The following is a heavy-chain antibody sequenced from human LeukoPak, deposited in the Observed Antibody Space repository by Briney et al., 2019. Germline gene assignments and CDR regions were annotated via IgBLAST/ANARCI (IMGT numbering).Heavy chain of an antibody. J-gene: IGHJ4*02. Sequence: GGSLRLSCAASGFTFSSYAMSWVRQAPGKGLEWVSAISGSGGSTYYADSVKGRFTISRDNSKNTLCLQMNSLRAEDTAVYYCAREGTRSYGSGSPQFAYWGQGTLVTVSS. D-gene: IGHD3-10*01. V-gene: IGHV3-23*01. CDR3: AREGTRSYGSGSPQFAY. CDR1: GFTFSSYA. CDR2: ISGSGGST.